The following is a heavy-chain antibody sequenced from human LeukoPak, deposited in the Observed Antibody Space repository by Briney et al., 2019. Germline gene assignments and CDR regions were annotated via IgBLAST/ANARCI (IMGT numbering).Heavy chain of an antibody. CDR2: ISSRSSTI. J-gene: IGHJ4*02. V-gene: IGHV3-48*01. Sequence: SGGSLRLSCAASGFTFSSYSMNWVRQAPGKGLEWVSYISSRSSTIYYTDSVKGRFTISRDNAKNSLYLQMNSLRAEDTAVYYCARVLPSHYYDTSGYSDYWGQGTLVTVSS. D-gene: IGHD3-22*01. CDR3: ARVLPSHYYDTSGYSDY. CDR1: GFTFSSYS.